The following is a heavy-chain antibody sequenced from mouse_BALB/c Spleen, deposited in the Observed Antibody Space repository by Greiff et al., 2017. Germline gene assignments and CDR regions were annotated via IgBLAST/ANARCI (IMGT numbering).Heavy chain of an antibody. CDR3: ARDGRDYDGFDY. Sequence: DVQLQESGPGLVKPSQSLSLTCSVTGYSITSGYYWNWIRQFPGNKLEWMGYISYDGSNNYNPSLKNRISITRDTSKNQFFLKLNSVTTEDTATYYCARDGRDYDGFDYWGQGTTLTVSS. J-gene: IGHJ2*01. V-gene: IGHV3-6*02. D-gene: IGHD2-4*01. CDR2: ISYDGSN. CDR1: GYSITSGYY.